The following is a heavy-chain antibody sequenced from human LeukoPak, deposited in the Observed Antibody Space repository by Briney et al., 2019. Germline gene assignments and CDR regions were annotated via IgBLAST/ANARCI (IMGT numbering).Heavy chain of an antibody. V-gene: IGHV3-11*06. Sequence: PGGSLRLSCAASGFTFSDYYMSWIRQAPGKGLEWVSYISSSSSYTNYADSVKGRFTISRDNAKNSLYLQMKSLRAEDTAVYYCARSPTYQLVYDYWGQGTLVTVSS. CDR1: GFTFSDYY. D-gene: IGHD2-2*02. CDR2: ISSSSSYT. CDR3: ARSPTYQLVYDY. J-gene: IGHJ4*02.